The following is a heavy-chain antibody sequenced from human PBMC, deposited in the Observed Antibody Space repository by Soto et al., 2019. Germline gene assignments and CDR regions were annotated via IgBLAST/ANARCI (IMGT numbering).Heavy chain of an antibody. J-gene: IGHJ6*03. CDR2: ISSSSSYI. Sequence: GGSLSLSCAASGFTFSSYSMNWVRQAPEKGLKWVSSISSSSSYIYYADSVKGRFTISRDNAKNSLYLQMNSLRAEDTAVYYCAARQGYCSSTSCYPMDVWGKGTTVSSP. V-gene: IGHV3-21*01. CDR1: GFTFSSYS. CDR3: AARQGYCSSTSCYPMDV. D-gene: IGHD2-2*01.